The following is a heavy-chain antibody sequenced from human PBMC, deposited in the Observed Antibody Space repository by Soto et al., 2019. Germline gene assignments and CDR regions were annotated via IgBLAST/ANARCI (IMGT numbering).Heavy chain of an antibody. Sequence: SETLSLTCTVSGGSISSSSYYWGWIRQPPGKGLEWIGSIYYSGSTYYNPSLKSRVTISVDTSKNQFSRKLSSVAAADTAVYYCVTYSSSYYFDYWGQGTLVTVSS. J-gene: IGHJ4*02. CDR3: VTYSSSYYFDY. CDR2: IYYSGST. V-gene: IGHV4-39*01. D-gene: IGHD6-6*01. CDR1: GGSISSSSYY.